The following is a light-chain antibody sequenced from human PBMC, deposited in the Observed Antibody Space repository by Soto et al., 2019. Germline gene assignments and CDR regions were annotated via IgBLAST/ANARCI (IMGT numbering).Light chain of an antibody. CDR1: SSDVGSYNL. J-gene: IGLJ3*02. V-gene: IGLV2-23*02. CDR2: EVS. Sequence: QAVVTQPASVSGSPGQSITISCTGTSSDVGSYNLVSWYQHHPGKAPNLMIYEVSKRPSGVSNRFSGSKSGNTASLTISGLQAEDEADYYCCSYAGSSRVFGGGTKLTVL. CDR3: CSYAGSSRV.